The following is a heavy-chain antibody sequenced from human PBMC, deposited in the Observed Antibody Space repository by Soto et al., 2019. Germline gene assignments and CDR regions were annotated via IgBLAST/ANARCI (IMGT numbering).Heavy chain of an antibody. V-gene: IGHV3-74*01. CDR2: ISRDGYTT. CDR1: GFTFSSYW. D-gene: IGHD6-25*01. Sequence: PGGSLRLSCAASGFTFSSYWMHWVRQAPGKGLVWVSRISRDGYTTTYADSVKGRFTISRDNAKNTLYLQVNSLRAEDTAVYYWASQYGIAASYYYAMDVWGQGTTVTVSS. J-gene: IGHJ6*02. CDR3: ASQYGIAASYYYAMDV.